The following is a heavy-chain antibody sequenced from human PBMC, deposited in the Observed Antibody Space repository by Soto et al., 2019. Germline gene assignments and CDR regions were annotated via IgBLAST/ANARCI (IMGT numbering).Heavy chain of an antibody. Sequence: EVQLLESGGGLVQPGGSLRLSCAAPGFTFSSYAMTWVRQAPGKGLEWVSAISYSGVSTYYADSVKGRFTISRDSSENTLSLQINSLRVDDTAVYYCARTRGYSDYDLDYWVQGTLVTVSS. V-gene: IGHV3-23*01. D-gene: IGHD5-12*01. CDR2: ISYSGVST. J-gene: IGHJ4*02. CDR3: ARTRGYSDYDLDY. CDR1: GFTFSSYA.